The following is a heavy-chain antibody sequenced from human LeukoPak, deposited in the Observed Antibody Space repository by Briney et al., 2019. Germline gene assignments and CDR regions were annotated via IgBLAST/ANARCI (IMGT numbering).Heavy chain of an antibody. V-gene: IGHV1-2*02. CDR2: INPNSGGT. Sequence: ASVKVSCKASGYTFTGYYMHWVRQAPGQGLEWMGWINPNSGGTNYAQKFQGRVTMTRDTSISTAYMELSSLRSEDTAVYYCARELSVDTAMVTDYWGQGTLVTVSS. D-gene: IGHD5-18*01. CDR3: ARELSVDTAMVTDY. J-gene: IGHJ4*02. CDR1: GYTFTGYY.